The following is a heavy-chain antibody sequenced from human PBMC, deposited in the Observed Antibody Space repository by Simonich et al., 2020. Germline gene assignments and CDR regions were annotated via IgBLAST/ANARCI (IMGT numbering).Heavy chain of an antibody. Sequence: QVQLVESGGGVVQPGRSLRLSCAASGFTFSRYGMHWVRQAPGKGLEWVEVRWYKGSNKYYADSVKGRFTISRDNSKNTLYLQMNSLRAEDTAMYYCAKDLYYYGTSPWNAFDIWGQGTMVTVSS. CDR3: AKDLYYYGTSPWNAFDI. D-gene: IGHD3-10*01. V-gene: IGHV3-30*18. J-gene: IGHJ3*02. CDR2: RWYKGSNK. CDR1: GFTFSRYG.